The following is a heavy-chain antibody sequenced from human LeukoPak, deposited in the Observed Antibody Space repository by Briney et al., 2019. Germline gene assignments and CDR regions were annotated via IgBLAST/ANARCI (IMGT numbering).Heavy chain of an antibody. CDR3: AKDLTMLYYYDSSGYPDY. CDR2: ISYDGSNK. V-gene: IGHV3-30-3*01. J-gene: IGHJ4*02. Sequence: PGGSLRLSCAASGFTFSSYAMHWVRQAPGKGLEWVAVISYDGSNKYYADSVKGRFTISRDNSKNTLYLQMNSLRAEDTAVYYCAKDLTMLYYYDSSGYPDYWGQGTLVTVSS. D-gene: IGHD3-22*01. CDR1: GFTFSSYA.